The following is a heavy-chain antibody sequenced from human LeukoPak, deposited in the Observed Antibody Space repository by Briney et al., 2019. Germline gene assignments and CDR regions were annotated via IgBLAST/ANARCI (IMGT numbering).Heavy chain of an antibody. D-gene: IGHD2-15*01. CDR2: IKSDGSRT. CDR3: ARELPFDY. Sequence: PGGSLRLSCAASAFTVGNYDMHWVRHAPGKGLVWVSRIKSDGSRTDYADSVKGRFTISRDNAKNTLYLQMNSLRAEDTAVYYCARELPFDYWGQGTLVTVSS. V-gene: IGHV3-74*01. J-gene: IGHJ4*02. CDR1: AFTVGNYD.